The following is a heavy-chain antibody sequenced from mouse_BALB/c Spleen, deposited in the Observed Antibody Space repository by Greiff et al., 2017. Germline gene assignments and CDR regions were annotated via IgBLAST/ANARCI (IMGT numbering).Heavy chain of an antibody. J-gene: IGHJ3*01. D-gene: IGHD2-4*01. V-gene: IGHV14-3*02. CDR2: IDPANGNT. CDR3: ARDYDDVAWFAY. CDR1: GFNIKDTY. Sequence: VQLQQSGAELVKPGASVKLSCTASGFNIKDTYMHWVKQRPEQGLEWIGRIDPANGNTKYDPKFQGKATITADTSSNTAYLQLSSLTSEDTAVYYCARDYDDVAWFAYWGQGTLVTVSA.